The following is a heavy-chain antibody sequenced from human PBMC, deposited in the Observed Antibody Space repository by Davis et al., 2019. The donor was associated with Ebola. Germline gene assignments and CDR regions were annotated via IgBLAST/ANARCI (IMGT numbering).Heavy chain of an antibody. J-gene: IGHJ4*02. CDR2: IYESGST. D-gene: IGHD4-17*01. CDR1: GGSISNYF. Sequence: SETLSLTCTVSGGSISNYFWGWVRQPPGKGLEWIGNIYESGSTYYNPSLKSRVTISVDTSKNQFSLRLSSLTAADTAVYYCTGTTVTTSPFDFWGQGTLVTVSS. V-gene: IGHV4-39*01. CDR3: TGTTVTTSPFDF.